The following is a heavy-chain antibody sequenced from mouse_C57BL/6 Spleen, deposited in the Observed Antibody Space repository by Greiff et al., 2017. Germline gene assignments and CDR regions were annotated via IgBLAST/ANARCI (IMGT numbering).Heavy chain of an antibody. CDR1: GYTFTSYW. V-gene: IGHV1-69*01. J-gene: IGHJ1*03. D-gene: IGHD2-12*01. Sequence: QVQLQQPGAELVMPGASVKLSCKASGYTFTSYWMHWVKQRPGQGLEWIGEIDPSDSYTNYNQKFKGKSTLTVEKSSSTAYMQLSSLTSEDSAVYYCARNDVWYFDVWGKGTTVTVSS. CDR2: IDPSDSYT. CDR3: ARNDVWYFDV.